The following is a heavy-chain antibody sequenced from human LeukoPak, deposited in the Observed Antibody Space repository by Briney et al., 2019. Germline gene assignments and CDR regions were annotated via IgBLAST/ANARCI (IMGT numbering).Heavy chain of an antibody. CDR1: GFTFSSYA. V-gene: IGHV3-48*04. CDR3: ARFSGGSCYDY. J-gene: IGHJ4*02. CDR2: IRSRSSTI. D-gene: IGHD2-15*01. Sequence: GGSLRLSCAASGFTFSSYALNWVRQAPGKGLEWVSYIRSRSSTIYYTDSVKGRFTISRDDAKSSLYLQMNSLRAEDTAVYYCARFSGGSCYDYWGQGTLVTVSS.